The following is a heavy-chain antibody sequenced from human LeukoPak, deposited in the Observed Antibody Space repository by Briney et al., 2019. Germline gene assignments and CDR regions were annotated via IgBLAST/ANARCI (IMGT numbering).Heavy chain of an antibody. D-gene: IGHD2-2*01. CDR1: GFTFSSYD. Sequence: GGSLRLSCAASGFTFSSYDMHWVRQATGKGLEWVSAIGTAGDTYYPGSVKGRFTISRENAKNSLYLQMNSLRAGDTAVYYCARVSTSSEYYYYYMDVWGKGTTVTVSS. CDR3: ARVSTSSEYYYYYMDV. J-gene: IGHJ6*03. V-gene: IGHV3-13*01. CDR2: IGTAGDT.